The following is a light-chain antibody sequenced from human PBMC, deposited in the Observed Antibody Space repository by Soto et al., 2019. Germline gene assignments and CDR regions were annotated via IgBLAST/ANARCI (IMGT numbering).Light chain of an antibody. CDR2: AVS. CDR1: SSDIGSYDH. CDR3: ISYNDSQSYL. J-gene: IGLJ1*01. V-gene: IGLV2-14*03. Sequence: QSALTQPASVSGSPGQSITISCSGTSSDIGSYDHVAWHQQFPGKSPKLIIYAVSDRTSGVSDRFSGSKSGISASPTIPGLQHEEETYHSCISYNDSQSYLFGTGTKVTV.